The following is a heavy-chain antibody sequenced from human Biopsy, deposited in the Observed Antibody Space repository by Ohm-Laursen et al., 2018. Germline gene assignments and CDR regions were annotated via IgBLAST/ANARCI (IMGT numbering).Heavy chain of an antibody. V-gene: IGHV1-46*01. J-gene: IGHJ4*02. D-gene: IGHD2-8*02. CDR3: ARGPRGLVAITATALYLDF. CDR1: GYTFTNYY. Sequence: ASVKVSCNASGYTFTNYYLHWVRQAPGQGLEWIGRINPNNDNTAYAQKFQGRVTMTKDSSTSTVYMDLSSLTFDDSAIYYCARGPRGLVAITATALYLDFWGQGSLLTVSS. CDR2: INPNNDNT.